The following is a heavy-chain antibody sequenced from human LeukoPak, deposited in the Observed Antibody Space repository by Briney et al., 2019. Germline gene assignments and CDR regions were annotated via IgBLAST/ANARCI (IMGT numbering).Heavy chain of an antibody. Sequence: GGSLRLSCAASGFTFSSYSMNWVRQAPGKGLEWVSYISSSSSTIYYADSVKGRFTISRDNAKNSLYLQMNSLRDEDTAVYYCAKDAYYDFWSGYLYYFDYWGQGTLVTVSS. CDR2: ISSSSSTI. CDR3: AKDAYYDFWSGYLYYFDY. CDR1: GFTFSSYS. V-gene: IGHV3-48*02. D-gene: IGHD3-3*01. J-gene: IGHJ4*02.